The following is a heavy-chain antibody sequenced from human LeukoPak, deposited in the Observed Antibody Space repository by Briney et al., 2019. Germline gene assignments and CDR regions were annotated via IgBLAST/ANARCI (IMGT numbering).Heavy chain of an antibody. CDR1: GYTFTGYY. CDR3: ARVGYKASYYYYYMDV. D-gene: IGHD5-18*01. CDR2: INPNSGGT. Sequence: GASVKVSCKASGYTFTGYYMHWVRQAPGQGLEWMGWINPNSGGTNYAQKFQGRVTMTRDTSIGTAYMELSRLRSDDTAVYYCARVGYKASYYYYYMDVWGKGTTVTVSS. J-gene: IGHJ6*03. V-gene: IGHV1-2*02.